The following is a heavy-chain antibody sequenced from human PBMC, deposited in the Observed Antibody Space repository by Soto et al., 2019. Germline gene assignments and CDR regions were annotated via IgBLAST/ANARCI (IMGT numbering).Heavy chain of an antibody. J-gene: IGHJ6*02. Sequence: QVQLVQSGAEVKNPGASVKVSCKASGYTFTRYGIGWALQAPGQGLEWMGWINTYNGNTNYAQNVQGRVTLTTDTSTSTAYMELRSLRYNDTAIYYCAMVDVYVTPSPQDVWGQGTTVIVSS. V-gene: IGHV1-18*01. CDR2: INTYNGNT. D-gene: IGHD3-16*01. CDR3: AMVDVYVTPSPQDV. CDR1: GYTFTRYG.